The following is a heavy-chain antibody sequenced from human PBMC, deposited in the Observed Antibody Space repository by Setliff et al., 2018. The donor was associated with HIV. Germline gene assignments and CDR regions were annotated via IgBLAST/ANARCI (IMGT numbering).Heavy chain of an antibody. J-gene: IGHJ4*02. CDR3: GRAPDY. V-gene: IGHV4-39*01. Sequence: PSETLSLTCTVSGGSISSYYWGWIRQPPGKGLEWIGSMYYSGTTYYNPSLKSRVTISVDTSKTQFSLKLNSVTAADTAVYYCGRAPDYWGQGTLVTSPQ. CDR2: MYYSGTT. CDR1: GGSISSYY.